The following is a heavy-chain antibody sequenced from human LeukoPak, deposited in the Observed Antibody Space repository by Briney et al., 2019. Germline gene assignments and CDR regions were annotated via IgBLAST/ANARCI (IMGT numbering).Heavy chain of an antibody. J-gene: IGHJ6*02. V-gene: IGHV3-30*18. CDR1: GFTFSSYG. CDR3: AKGVTAECYGTNCYIVDV. D-gene: IGHD4/OR15-4a*01. Sequence: GGSLRLSCAASGFTFSSYGMHWVRQAPGKGLEWVAVISYDGSNKNYADSVTGRFTISRDNSTNTLNLQVNSLGAEHTAVYYWAKGVTAECYGTNCYIVDVWGQGNTVTVSS. CDR2: ISYDGSNK.